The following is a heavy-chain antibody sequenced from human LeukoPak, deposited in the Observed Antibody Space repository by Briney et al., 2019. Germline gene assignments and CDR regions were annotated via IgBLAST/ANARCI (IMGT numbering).Heavy chain of an antibody. D-gene: IGHD6-13*01. CDR3: ARDQTGSPLIAAAGTIYYYYGMDV. CDR2: INPSGGST. J-gene: IGHJ6*02. CDR1: GYTFTSYG. Sequence: ASVKVSCKASGYTFTSYGISWVRQAPGQGLEWMGIINPSGGSTSYAQKFQGRVTMTRDTSTSTVYMELSSLRSEDTAVYYCARDQTGSPLIAAAGTIYYYYGMDVWGQGTTVTVSS. V-gene: IGHV1-46*01.